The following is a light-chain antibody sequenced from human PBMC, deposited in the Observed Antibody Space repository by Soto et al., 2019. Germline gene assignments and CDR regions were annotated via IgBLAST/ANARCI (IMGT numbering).Light chain of an antibody. CDR3: QSYDSSLSGSV. Sequence: QAVVTQEPSLTVSPGGTVTLTCGSSFGAVTKDNYPYWFQQKPGQAPRTLIYDTNNRQSWTPGRFSGSILGGKAALTLSGAQPEDEADYYCQSYDSSLSGSVFGGGTKVTVL. J-gene: IGLJ2*01. CDR1: FGAVTKDNY. CDR2: DTN. V-gene: IGLV7-46*01.